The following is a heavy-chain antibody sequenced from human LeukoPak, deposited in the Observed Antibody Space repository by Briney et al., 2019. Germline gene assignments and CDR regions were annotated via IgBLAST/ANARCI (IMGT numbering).Heavy chain of an antibody. CDR1: GGSISSGNYY. D-gene: IGHD6-13*01. Sequence: SQTLSRTCTVSGGSISSGNYYWSWIRQPPGKGQEWIGYIFYSGNSYYNPSLKSRVTILVDTSKNQFSLKLSSVTAADTAVYYCATRGYSKADFHHWGQGTLVTVSS. CDR3: ATRGYSKADFHH. J-gene: IGHJ1*01. CDR2: IFYSGNS. V-gene: IGHV4-30-4*01.